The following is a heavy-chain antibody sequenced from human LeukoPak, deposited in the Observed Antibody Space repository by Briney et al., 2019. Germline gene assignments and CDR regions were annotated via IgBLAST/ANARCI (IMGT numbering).Heavy chain of an antibody. V-gene: IGHV3-21*04. CDR1: GFTFSSYS. Sequence: GGSLRLSCAASGFTFSSYSMNWVRQAPGKGLEWVSSISSSSSYIYYADSVKGRFTISRDNSKNTLYLQMNSLRAEDTAVYYCAKDSRYFDWLLYFDYWGQGTLVTVSS. D-gene: IGHD3-9*01. CDR2: ISSSSSYI. CDR3: AKDSRYFDWLLYFDY. J-gene: IGHJ4*02.